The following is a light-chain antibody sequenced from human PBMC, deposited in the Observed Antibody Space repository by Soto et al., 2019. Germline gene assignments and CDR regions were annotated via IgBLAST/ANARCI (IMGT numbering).Light chain of an antibody. CDR3: RSTMVLLSRV. V-gene: IGLV7-43*01. Sequence: QAVVTQEPSLTVSPGGTVTLTCTSSTGAVTSGYYPNWFQQKPGQAPRALIYSTINKHSWTPARFSGSLLGGKAALTLSGGQPEDEAEYYCRSTMVLLSRVFGGGTKLTVL. CDR1: TGAVTSGYY. J-gene: IGLJ3*02. CDR2: STI.